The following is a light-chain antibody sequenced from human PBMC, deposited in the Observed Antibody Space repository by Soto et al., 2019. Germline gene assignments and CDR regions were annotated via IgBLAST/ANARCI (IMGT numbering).Light chain of an antibody. J-gene: IGKJ2*01. CDR2: SAS. CDR3: QQTFRTPHT. V-gene: IGKV1-39*01. CDR1: QTISSY. Sequence: DIQMTQSPASLSASVGDRVTITCRASQTISSYLNWYQQKAGAAPNLLMYSASTLPIGVPSRFSGSGFGTDYTLTISSLQPADFAVYYCQQTFRTPHTCGQGTKPDIK.